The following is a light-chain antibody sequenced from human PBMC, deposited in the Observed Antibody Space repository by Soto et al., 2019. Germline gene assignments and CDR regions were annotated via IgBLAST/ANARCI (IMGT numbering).Light chain of an antibody. CDR2: GAS. CDR1: QSIRYY. CDR3: QHKNIYPRP. Sequence: DIQLTQSPPTLSASVGDRVTITCRASQSIRYYLAWYQQMPGKAPKLLIYGASSLQSGVPSRFSGSGSGTEFPPTTSSRQPDVFPTYFCQHKNIYPRPSGQGTKGEIK. J-gene: IGKJ1*01. V-gene: IGKV1-5*01.